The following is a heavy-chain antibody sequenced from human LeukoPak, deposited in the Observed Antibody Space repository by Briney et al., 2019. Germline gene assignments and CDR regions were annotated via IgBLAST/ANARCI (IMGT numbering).Heavy chain of an antibody. CDR1: GFTFSSYS. J-gene: IGHJ6*02. V-gene: IGHV3-48*04. Sequence: GGSLRLSCAASGFTFSSYSMNWVRQAPGKGLEWVSYISSSSSTIYYADSVKGRFTISRDNAKNSLYLQMNSLRAEDTAVYYCARGGRKYYYYGMDVWGQGTTVTVSS. CDR3: ARGGRKYYYYGMDV. CDR2: ISSSSSTI. D-gene: IGHD1-14*01.